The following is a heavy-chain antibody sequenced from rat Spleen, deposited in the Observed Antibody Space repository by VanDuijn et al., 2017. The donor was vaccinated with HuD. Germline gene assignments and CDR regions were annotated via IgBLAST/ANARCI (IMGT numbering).Heavy chain of an antibody. Sequence: QVQLKESGPGLVQPSRTLSLTCTVSGFSLPSYGVSWVRQPPGTGLEWVAAIGGGGSTYYNSALTSRLSISRDTTKSQVLLKMNSLPTEDTAMYFCARSDSGYWYFDFWGPVTMVTVSS. J-gene: IGHJ1*01. CDR1: GFSLPSYG. CDR2: IGGGGST. D-gene: IGHD4-3*01. CDR3: ARSDSGYWYFDF. V-gene: IGHV2-6*01.